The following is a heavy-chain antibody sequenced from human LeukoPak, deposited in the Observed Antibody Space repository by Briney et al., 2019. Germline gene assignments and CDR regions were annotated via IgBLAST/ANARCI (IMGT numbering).Heavy chain of an antibody. CDR3: AREVIAAARILDKYDY. CDR1: GYTFTSYG. CDR2: ISAYNGNT. D-gene: IGHD6-13*01. J-gene: IGHJ4*02. V-gene: IGHV1-18*01. Sequence: GESLKISCKGSGYTFTSYGISWVRQAPGQGLEWMGWISAYNGNTNYVQKLQGRVTMTTDTSTSTAYMELRSLRSDDTAVYYCAREVIAAARILDKYDYWGQGTLVTVSS.